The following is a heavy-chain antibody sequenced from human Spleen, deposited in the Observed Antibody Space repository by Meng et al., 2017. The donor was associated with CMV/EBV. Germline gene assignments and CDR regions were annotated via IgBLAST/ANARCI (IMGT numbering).Heavy chain of an antibody. CDR2: IYSGGST. J-gene: IGHJ6*02. Sequence: GESLKISCAASGFTVSSNYMSWVRQAPGKGLEWVSVIYSGGSTYYADSVKGRFTISRDNSKNKLYLQMNSLRAEDTAVYYCARLNYYGMDVWGQGTTVTVSS. V-gene: IGHV3-53*01. CDR3: ARLNYYGMDV. CDR1: GFTVSSNY. D-gene: IGHD3-16*01.